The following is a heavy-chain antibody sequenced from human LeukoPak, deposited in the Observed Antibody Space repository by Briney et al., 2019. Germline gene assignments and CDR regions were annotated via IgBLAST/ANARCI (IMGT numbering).Heavy chain of an antibody. J-gene: IGHJ4*02. CDR2: ISSSSNYI. V-gene: IGHV3-21*01. CDR1: GFTFSNYS. D-gene: IGHD6-19*01. CDR3: ARDAPGSTYSSGWTYYFDY. Sequence: GGSLRLSCAASGFTFSNYSMNWVRQAPGKGLEWVSSISSSSNYIYYADSVKGRFTISRDNAKNSLYLQMNSLRAEDTAVYYCARDAPGSTYSSGWTYYFDYWGQGTLVTVSS.